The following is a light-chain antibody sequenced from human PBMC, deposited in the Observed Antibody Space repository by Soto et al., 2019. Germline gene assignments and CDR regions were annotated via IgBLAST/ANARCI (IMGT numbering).Light chain of an antibody. CDR3: QQYGSSPLT. J-gene: IGKJ4*01. V-gene: IGKV3-20*01. CDR2: GAS. CDR1: QSVSSSY. Sequence: EIVVTQSPGNLSLSPWERATLSCRASQSVSSSYLAWYQQKPGQAPRLLIDGASSRATGIPDRFSGSGSGTDFTLTISRLEPEDFAVYYCQQYGSSPLTFGGGTKVEIK.